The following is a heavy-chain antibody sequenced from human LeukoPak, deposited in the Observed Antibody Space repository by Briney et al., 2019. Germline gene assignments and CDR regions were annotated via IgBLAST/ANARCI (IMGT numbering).Heavy chain of an antibody. V-gene: IGHV4-39*07. J-gene: IGHJ3*02. Sequence: SETLSLTCTVSGGSISSSSYYWGWIRQPPGKGLEWIGSIYYSGSTYYNPSLKSRVTISVDTSKNQFSLKLSSETAADTAVYYCARVVVIEGGYDAFDIWGQGTMVTVSS. CDR1: GGSISSSSYY. D-gene: IGHD2/OR15-2a*01. CDR3: ARVVVIEGGYDAFDI. CDR2: IYYSGST.